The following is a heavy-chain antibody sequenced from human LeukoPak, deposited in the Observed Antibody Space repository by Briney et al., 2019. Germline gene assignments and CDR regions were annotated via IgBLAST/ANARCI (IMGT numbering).Heavy chain of an antibody. CDR3: ARGGDSTGWFDP. V-gene: IGHV4-59*08. J-gene: IGHJ5*02. Sequence: SETLSLTCTVSGGSINSYNWNWIRQPPGKGLEWIGYIYYSGSTNYNPSLRSRVTISVDTSKNQFSLKLSSVTAADTAVYYCARGGDSTGWFDPWGQGTLVTVSS. CDR1: GGSINSYN. D-gene: IGHD2-21*02. CDR2: IYYSGST.